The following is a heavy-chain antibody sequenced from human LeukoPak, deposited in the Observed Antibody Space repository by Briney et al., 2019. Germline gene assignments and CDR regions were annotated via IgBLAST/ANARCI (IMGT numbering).Heavy chain of an antibody. CDR1: VFTFSSYA. J-gene: IGHJ4*02. CDR3: AKYGSVGPVRYFDA. CDR2: IGSGSDT. D-gene: IGHD2-2*01. V-gene: IGHV3-23*01. Sequence: GGSLRLSCAASVFTFSSYAMSWVRQAPGKGLQRVSPIGSGSDTHYADSVQGRFAISTDNSKNKLYLQMNRLRAEDTALYYCAKYGSVGPVRYFDACGQGTLVTVSS.